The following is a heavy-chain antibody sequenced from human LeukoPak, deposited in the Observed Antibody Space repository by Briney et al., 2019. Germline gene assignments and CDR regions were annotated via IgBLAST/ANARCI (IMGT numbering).Heavy chain of an antibody. J-gene: IGHJ4*02. CDR1: GFTFSSYG. CDR2: IWYDGSNK. Sequence: PGGSLRLSCAASGFTFSSYGMHWVRQAPGKGLEWAAVIWYDGSNKYYADSVKGRFTISRDNSKNTLYLQMNSLRAEDTAVYYCARDAPPLRFLEWPIGVDYWGQGTLVTVSS. CDR3: ARDAPPLRFLEWPIGVDY. D-gene: IGHD3-3*01. V-gene: IGHV3-33*01.